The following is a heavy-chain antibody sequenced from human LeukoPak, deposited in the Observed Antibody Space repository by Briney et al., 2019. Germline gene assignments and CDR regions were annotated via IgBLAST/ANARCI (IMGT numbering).Heavy chain of an antibody. CDR1: GFTFSSYA. V-gene: IGHV3-48*01. CDR3: ARDLYGDYALDY. D-gene: IGHD4-17*01. J-gene: IGHJ4*02. Sequence: GSLXLSCAASGFTFSSYAMSWVRQAPGKGLEWVSYISGSSGTTYYADSVKGRFIISRDNAKNSLYLQMNSLRAEDTGVYYCARDLYGDYALDYWGQGTLATVSS. CDR2: ISGSSGTT.